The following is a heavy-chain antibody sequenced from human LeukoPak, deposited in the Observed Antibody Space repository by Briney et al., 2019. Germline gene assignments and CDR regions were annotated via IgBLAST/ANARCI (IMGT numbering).Heavy chain of an antibody. CDR3: ARDRKNYYYYMDV. CDR1: GGSISSSS. Sequence: PSETPSLTCTVSGGSISSSSYYWGWIRQPPGKGLEWVSSISTSSSYIYYADSVKGRFTIFRDNARNSLFLQMNSLRAEDTAVYYCARDRKNYYYYMDVWGKGTTVTVSS. V-gene: IGHV3-21*01. J-gene: IGHJ6*03. CDR2: ISTSSSYI.